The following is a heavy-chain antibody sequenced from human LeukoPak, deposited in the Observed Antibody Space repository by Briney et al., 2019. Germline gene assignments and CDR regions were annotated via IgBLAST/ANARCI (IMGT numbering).Heavy chain of an antibody. CDR1: GFTFSKYG. J-gene: IGHJ4*02. Sequence: GGSLRLSCAASGFTFSKYGMHWVRQAPGQGLEWMGWINPNSGGTNYAQKFQGRVTMTRDTSISTAYMELSRLRSDDTAVYYCARAPEYGSENYFDYWGQGTLVTVSS. CDR2: INPNSGGT. CDR3: ARAPEYGSENYFDY. D-gene: IGHD3-10*01. V-gene: IGHV1-2*02.